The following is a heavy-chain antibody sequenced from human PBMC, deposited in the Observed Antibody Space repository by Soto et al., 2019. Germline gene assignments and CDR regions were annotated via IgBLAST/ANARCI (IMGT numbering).Heavy chain of an antibody. D-gene: IGHD3-22*01. CDR2: IYSGGTT. CDR3: ARNGDSSDYRGWFDP. Sequence: EVQLVESGGGLVQPGGSLRLSCAASGFTVSSNYMSWVRQAPGKGLEWVSVIYSGGTTYYADSVKGRFTISRDNSKKKVYLQMNSLRAEDKAVYYCARNGDSSDYRGWFDPWGQGTLVTVSS. J-gene: IGHJ5*02. CDR1: GFTVSSNY. V-gene: IGHV3-66*01.